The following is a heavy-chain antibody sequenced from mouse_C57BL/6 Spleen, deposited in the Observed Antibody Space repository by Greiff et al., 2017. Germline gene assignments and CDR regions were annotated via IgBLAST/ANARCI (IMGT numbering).Heavy chain of an antibody. Sequence: QVQLKQSGAELARPGASVKLSCKASGYTFTSYGISWVKQRTGQGLEWIGEIYPRSGNTYYNEKFKGKATLTADKSSSTAYMELRSLTSEDSAVYFCARYDYDVGGYAMDYWGQGTSVTVSS. J-gene: IGHJ4*01. CDR3: ARYDYDVGGYAMDY. V-gene: IGHV1-81*01. CDR2: IYPRSGNT. D-gene: IGHD2-4*01. CDR1: GYTFTSYG.